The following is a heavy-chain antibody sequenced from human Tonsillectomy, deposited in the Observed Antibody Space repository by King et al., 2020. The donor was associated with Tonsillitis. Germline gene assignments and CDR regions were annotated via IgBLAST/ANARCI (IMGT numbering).Heavy chain of an antibody. D-gene: IGHD3-3*01. Sequence: VQLQQWGAGLFKPSETLSLTCAVYGGSFSGYYWSWIRQPPGKGLEWIGEINHSGSTNYNPSLKSRVTISVDTSKNQFSLKLSSVTAADTAVYYCAREALENETFDIWGQGTMVTVSS. J-gene: IGHJ3*02. CDR2: INHSGST. V-gene: IGHV4-34*01. CDR3: AREALENETFDI. CDR1: GGSFSGYY.